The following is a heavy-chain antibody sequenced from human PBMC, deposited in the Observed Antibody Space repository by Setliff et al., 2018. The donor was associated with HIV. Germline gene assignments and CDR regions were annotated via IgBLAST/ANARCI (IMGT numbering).Heavy chain of an antibody. CDR2: MYYSGTT. V-gene: IGHV4-39*01. CDR3: ASLPHHLDPWNYFYYIDV. Sequence: PSETLSLTCTVSGGSVSSSSYYWGWIRQPPGKGLEWIGNMYYSGTTYYNPSLKSRVTISVDTSKNQFSLRLSSVTAADTAVYYCASLPHHLDPWNYFYYIDVWGKGTTVTVSS. D-gene: IGHD1-1*01. J-gene: IGHJ6*03. CDR1: GGSVSSSSYY.